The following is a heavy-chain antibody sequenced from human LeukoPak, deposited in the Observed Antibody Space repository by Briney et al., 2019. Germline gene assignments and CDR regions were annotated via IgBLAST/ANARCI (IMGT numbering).Heavy chain of an antibody. CDR1: GYTFTSYG. V-gene: IGHV1-18*01. CDR3: ARVVSSSWYGYNWFDP. D-gene: IGHD6-13*01. CDR2: ISAYNGNT. J-gene: IGHJ5*02. Sequence: ASVKVSCKASGYTFTSYGISWVRQAPGQGLEWMGWISAYNGNTNYAQKLQGRVTMTTDTSTSTAYMELRSLRSDDTAVYYCARVVSSSWYGYNWFDPWGQETLVTVSS.